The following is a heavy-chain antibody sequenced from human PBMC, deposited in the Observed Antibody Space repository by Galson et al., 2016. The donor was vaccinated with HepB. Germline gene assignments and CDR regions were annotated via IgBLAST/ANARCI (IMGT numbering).Heavy chain of an antibody. V-gene: IGHV1-18*01. CDR3: ARISRDYYNGMDV. J-gene: IGHJ6*02. CDR2: ISPYNDDT. Sequence: SVKVSCKASGFPLTSYGIIWVRQAPRQGLEWMGWISPYNDDTKYPQKFQGRVTMTADTSTSTAYMELRSLRSDDTAVHYCARISRDYYNGMDVWGQGTTVMVSS. CDR1: GFPLTSYG.